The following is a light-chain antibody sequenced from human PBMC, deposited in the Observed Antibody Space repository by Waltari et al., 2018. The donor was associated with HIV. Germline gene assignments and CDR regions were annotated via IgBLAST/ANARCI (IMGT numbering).Light chain of an antibody. V-gene: IGLV1-47*01. Sequence: QSVLTQQPSASGTPGQRVTISCSGSSSNVRRHYVYWYRQLPGTAPKLLIYRNNQRPSGVPDRFSASKSGTSASLAISGLRSEDEADYYCAAWDDSLSVLYVFGTGTKVTVL. CDR3: AAWDDSLSVLYV. CDR2: RNN. CDR1: SSNVRRHY. J-gene: IGLJ1*01.